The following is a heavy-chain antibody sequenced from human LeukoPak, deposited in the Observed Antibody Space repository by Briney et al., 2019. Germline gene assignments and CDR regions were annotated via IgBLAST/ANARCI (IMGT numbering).Heavy chain of an antibody. CDR1: GFTFSSYA. CDR3: ARDWSADY. V-gene: IGHV3-23*01. J-gene: IGHJ4*02. CDR2: MGGSGDSP. Sequence: GGSLRLSCTASGFTFSSYAVTWVRQAPGKGLEWVSAMGGSGDSPKYADSVKGRFNMSRDSSKNTVYLQMNSLRPEDTALYYCARDWSADYWGQGTLVTVSS.